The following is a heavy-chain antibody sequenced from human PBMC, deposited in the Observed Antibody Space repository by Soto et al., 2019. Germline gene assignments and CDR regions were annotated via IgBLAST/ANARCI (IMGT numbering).Heavy chain of an antibody. CDR1: GFIFSNYA. D-gene: IGHD1-26*01. V-gene: IGHV3-23*01. CDR2: VTSRGDTT. Sequence: EVQLLQSGGGLVQPGGSLRLSCAASGFIFSNYAMNWVRQAPGKGLEWVSIVTSRGDTTYYADSVKGRFTISRDNSKNTLYLQVNSVTAEDTAVYYCAKDRIGGGLDYWGQGTLVSVSS. J-gene: IGHJ4*02. CDR3: AKDRIGGGLDY.